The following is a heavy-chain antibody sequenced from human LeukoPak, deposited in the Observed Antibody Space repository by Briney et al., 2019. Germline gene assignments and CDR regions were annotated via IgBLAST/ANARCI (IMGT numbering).Heavy chain of an antibody. D-gene: IGHD3-9*01. Sequence: GGSLRLSCVASGFSFNRFAMSWVRHAPGKGLEWVSSVSGSGGTTWHAESVKGRFTISKDNSKSTMFLQLNSLRAEDTAVYYCTKDHISCVGAGCLLHEDWGQGTLVTVSS. V-gene: IGHV3-23*01. CDR2: VSGSGGTT. CDR1: GFSFNRFA. CDR3: TKDHISCVGAGCLLHED. J-gene: IGHJ4*02.